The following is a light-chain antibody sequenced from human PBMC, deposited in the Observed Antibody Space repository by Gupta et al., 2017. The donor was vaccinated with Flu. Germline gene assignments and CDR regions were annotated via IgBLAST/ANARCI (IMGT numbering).Light chain of an antibody. V-gene: IGKV1-6*01. CDR3: RKDYSYPRT. J-gene: IGKJ1*01. Sequence: PSYLSASVGDRVTITCRASQGIRNDLGWYQQKPGKATKLLIYAASNLQSGVPSRFSGSGSGTDFTLTVSSLQPEDFATYYCRKDYSYPRTFGQGTKVEIK. CDR2: AAS. CDR1: QGIRND.